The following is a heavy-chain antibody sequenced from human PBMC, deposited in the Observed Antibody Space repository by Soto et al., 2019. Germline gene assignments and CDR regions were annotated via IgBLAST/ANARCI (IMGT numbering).Heavy chain of an antibody. J-gene: IGHJ6*02. Sequence: ELQLLESGGGLVQPGGSLRLSCAASSFTFKKYVMNWVRQAPGKGMEWVSAITGTGGATYYAESVKGRFTVSRDNSKNTLYLEMSSLRVDDTAVYFCATGAPPPPSIYSGLDLWGQGTTVTVS. CDR3: ATGAPPPPSIYSGLDL. D-gene: IGHD3-10*01. V-gene: IGHV3-23*01. CDR2: ITGTGGAT. CDR1: SFTFKKYV.